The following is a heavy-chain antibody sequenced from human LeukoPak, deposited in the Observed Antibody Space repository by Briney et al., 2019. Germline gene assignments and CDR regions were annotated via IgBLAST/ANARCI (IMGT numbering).Heavy chain of an antibody. CDR3: AREGMTTLPYYFDY. J-gene: IGHJ4*02. D-gene: IGHD4-11*01. Sequence: PGGSLRLSCIASAFTFSNYDMHWVRQAPGKGREWVAFIRYDGSNKSYADSVKGRFTISRDNSKNTLYLQVSSLRAEDTAVYYCAREGMTTLPYYFDYWGQGTLVTVST. CDR2: IRYDGSNK. V-gene: IGHV3-30*02. CDR1: AFTFSNYD.